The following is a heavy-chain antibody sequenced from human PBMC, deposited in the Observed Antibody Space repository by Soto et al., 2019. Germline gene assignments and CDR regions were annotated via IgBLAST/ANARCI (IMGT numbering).Heavy chain of an antibody. J-gene: IGHJ6*02. D-gene: IGHD2-8*01. V-gene: IGHV1-2*04. CDR1: GYSFTDYH. CDR3: ARGDSTDCSNGVCSFFYNHDMDV. CDR2: INPKSGGA. Sequence: ASVKVSCKASGYSFTDYHIHWVRQAPGQGLEWLGRINPKSGGASTAQKFQGWVTMTTDTSISTASMELTRLTSDDTAIYYCARGDSTDCSNGVCSFFYNHDMDVWGQGTTVTVSS.